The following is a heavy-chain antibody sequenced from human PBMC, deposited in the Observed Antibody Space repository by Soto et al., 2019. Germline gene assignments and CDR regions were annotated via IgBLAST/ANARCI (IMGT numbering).Heavy chain of an antibody. CDR1: GDSISDYY. J-gene: IGHJ6*02. D-gene: IGHD6-19*01. V-gene: IGHV4-4*07. CDR3: ARMYNSGFYRPEGDYYFYGMDV. CDR2: FYSGST. Sequence: GPVVSSETLSLTCTVSGDSISDYYWSWIRQPAGKGLEWIGRFYSGSTKSNPSLKSRVTMSADTSKNQFSLSLRSVTAADTAIYFCARMYNSGFYRPEGDYYFYGMDVWGQGTTVTVSS.